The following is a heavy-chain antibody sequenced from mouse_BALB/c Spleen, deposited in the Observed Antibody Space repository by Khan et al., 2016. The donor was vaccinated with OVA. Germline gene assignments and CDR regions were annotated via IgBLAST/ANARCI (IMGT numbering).Heavy chain of an antibody. Sequence: QVTLKESGPGILQPSQTLSLTCSFSGFSLSTSGMGVAWIRQPSGKGLEWLAHIWWDDDKRYNPALKSRLTISKDPSSNQVFLKIASVDTADTSTYYCARIGWLLDYAMDCWGQGTSVTVSS. CDR1: GFSLSTSGMG. D-gene: IGHD2-3*01. V-gene: IGHV8-8*01. CDR3: ARIGWLLDYAMDC. CDR2: IWWDDDK. J-gene: IGHJ4*01.